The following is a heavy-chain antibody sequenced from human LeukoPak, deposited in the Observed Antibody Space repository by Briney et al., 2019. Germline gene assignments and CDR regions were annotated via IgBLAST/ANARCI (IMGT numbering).Heavy chain of an antibody. D-gene: IGHD2-21*02. Sequence: SVKVSCKASGGTFSSYAISWVRQAPGQGLEWMGGIIPIFGTANYAQKFQGRVTITADKSTSTAYMELSSLRSEDTAVYYCARDHAVVVTAIGRYFQHWGQGTLVTVSS. CDR2: IIPIFGTA. CDR3: ARDHAVVVTAIGRYFQH. V-gene: IGHV1-69*06. J-gene: IGHJ1*01. CDR1: GGTFSSYA.